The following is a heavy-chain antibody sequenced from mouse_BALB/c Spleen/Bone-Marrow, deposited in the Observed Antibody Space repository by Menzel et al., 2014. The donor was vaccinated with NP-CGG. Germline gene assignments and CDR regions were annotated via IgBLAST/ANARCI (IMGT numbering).Heavy chain of an antibody. J-gene: IGHJ4*01. V-gene: IGHV1-69*02. CDR3: TRRGTGNAMDY. D-gene: IGHD3-3*01. CDR1: GYTFTSYW. CDR2: IYPSDSYT. Sequence: VKLMESGAELVRPGASVKLSCKASGYTFTSYWINWVKQRPGQGLEWIGNIYPSDSYTNYNQKFKDKATLTVDKSSSTAYMQLGSPTSEDSAVYYCTRRGTGNAMDYWGQGTSVTVSS.